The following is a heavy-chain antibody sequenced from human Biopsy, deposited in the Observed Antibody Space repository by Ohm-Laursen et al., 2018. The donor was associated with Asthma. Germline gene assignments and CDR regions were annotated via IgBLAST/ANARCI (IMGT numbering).Heavy chain of an antibody. CDR3: VRGSSSWHHGPFHYYYGLDV. CDR1: SGSGGYMRSGNYY. D-gene: IGHD6-13*01. J-gene: IGHJ6*02. CDR2: ISYTGRA. V-gene: IGHV4-39*01. Sequence: SDTLSLTWSLSSGSGGYMRSGNYYWGWIRQPPGKGLEWMGRISYTGRAYHNPSLGSRVTVSADTSKNQFSLKITSVTAADTAVYYCVRGSSSWHHGPFHYYYGLDVWGQGTTATVSS.